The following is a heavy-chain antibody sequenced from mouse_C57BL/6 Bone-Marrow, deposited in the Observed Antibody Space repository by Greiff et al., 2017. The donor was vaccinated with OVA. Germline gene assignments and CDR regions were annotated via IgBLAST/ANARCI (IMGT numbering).Heavy chain of an antibody. CDR2: LDPSDSYT. D-gene: IGHD2-4*01. CDR1: GYTFTSYW. J-gene: IGHJ1*03. V-gene: IGHV1-69*01. CDR3: ARCDYDQYFDV. Sequence: QVQLKQPGAELVMPGASVKLSCKASGYTFTSYWMHWVKQRPGQGLEWIGELDPSDSYTKYNQKFKGKSTLTVDKSSSTAYMQLSSLTSEDSAVYYCARCDYDQYFDVWGTGTTVTVSS.